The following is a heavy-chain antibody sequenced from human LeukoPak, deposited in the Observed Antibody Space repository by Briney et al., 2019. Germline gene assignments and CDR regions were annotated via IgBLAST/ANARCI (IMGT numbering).Heavy chain of an antibody. D-gene: IGHD3-22*01. CDR3: ASDYYDSSGYEY. V-gene: IGHV3-30-3*01. CDR2: ISNDGSNK. Sequence: PGGSLRLSCAASGFTFRSYAMHWVRQAPGKGLEWETVISNDGSNKYYADSVKGRFTISRDNSKNTLYLQMNSLRAEDTAVYYCASDYYDSSGYEYWGQGTLVTVSS. J-gene: IGHJ4*02. CDR1: GFTFRSYA.